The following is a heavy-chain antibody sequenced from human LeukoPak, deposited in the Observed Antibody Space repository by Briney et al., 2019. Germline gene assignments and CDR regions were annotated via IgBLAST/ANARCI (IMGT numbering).Heavy chain of an antibody. CDR3: ATTYGSGSYYTDY. CDR1: GFTFSSYA. D-gene: IGHD3-10*01. CDR2: ISGSGGST. J-gene: IGHJ4*02. Sequence: PGGSPRLSCAASGFTFSSYAMSWVRQAPGKGLEWVSAISGSGGSTYYADSVKGRFTISRDNSKNTLYLQMNSLRAEDTAVYYCATTYGSGSYYTDYWGQGTLVTVSS. V-gene: IGHV3-23*01.